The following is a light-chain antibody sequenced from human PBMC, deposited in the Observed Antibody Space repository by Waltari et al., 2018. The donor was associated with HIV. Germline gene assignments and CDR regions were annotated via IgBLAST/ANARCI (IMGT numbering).Light chain of an antibody. V-gene: IGKV1-16*02. Sequence: DIQLTQSPSALSASIGERVSITCRASPGISKNLAWLQQKPGKAPKALIYAASSLHSGVPSKFSGSGSGTDFTLTISGLQPEDFGTYYCQQYNDFPLTFGGGTRVEIK. J-gene: IGKJ4*01. CDR2: AAS. CDR3: QQYNDFPLT. CDR1: PGISKN.